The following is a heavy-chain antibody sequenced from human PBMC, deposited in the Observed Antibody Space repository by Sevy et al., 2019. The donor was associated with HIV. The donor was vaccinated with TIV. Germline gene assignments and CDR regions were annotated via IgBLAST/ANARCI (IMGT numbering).Heavy chain of an antibody. Sequence: GGYLRLSCIASGLTFSSYSMNWVRQAPGKGLECVSFISSSPTVIYYADSVKGRFTPSRDNAENSVYLQMNSLRDEDTAVYYCVRGPGYYFDHWGQGSLVTVSS. D-gene: IGHD5-12*01. V-gene: IGHV3-48*02. CDR3: VRGPGYYFDH. J-gene: IGHJ4*02. CDR2: ISSSPTVI. CDR1: GLTFSSYS.